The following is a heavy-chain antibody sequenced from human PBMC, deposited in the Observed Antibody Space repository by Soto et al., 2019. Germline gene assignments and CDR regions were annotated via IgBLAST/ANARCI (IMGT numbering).Heavy chain of an antibody. CDR3: ARDRGYCSSTSCTPLGGMDV. CDR2: IIPIFGTA. CDR1: GGTFSSYA. D-gene: IGHD2-2*01. V-gene: IGHV1-69*06. J-gene: IGHJ6*02. Sequence: SVKVSCKASGGTFSSYAISWVRQAPGQGLEWMGGIIPIFGTANYAQKFQGRVTITADKSTSTAYMELSSLRSEDTAVYYCARDRGYCSSTSCTPLGGMDVWGQGTTVTVSS.